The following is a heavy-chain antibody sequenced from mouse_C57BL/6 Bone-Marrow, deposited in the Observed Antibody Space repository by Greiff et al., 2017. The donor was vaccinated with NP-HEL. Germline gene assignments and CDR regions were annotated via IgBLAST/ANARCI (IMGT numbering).Heavy chain of an antibody. J-gene: IGHJ2*01. CDR2: IDPANGNT. D-gene: IGHD2-5*01. V-gene: IGHV14-3*01. CDR3: ARRSSSNFCFDY. Sequence: EVQLQQSVAELVRPGASVKLSCTASGFNINNTYMHWVKQRPEQGLEWIGRIDPANGNTKYAQKFQGKATITADTSSNTAYLQLSSLTSEVTSIYSGARRSSSNFCFDYWGQGTPLTVSS. CDR1: GFNINNTY.